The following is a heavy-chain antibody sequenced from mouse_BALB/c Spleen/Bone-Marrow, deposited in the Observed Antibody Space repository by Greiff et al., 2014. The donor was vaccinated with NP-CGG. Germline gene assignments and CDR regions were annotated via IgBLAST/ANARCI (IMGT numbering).Heavy chain of an antibody. J-gene: IGHJ3*01. D-gene: IGHD2-13*01. CDR2: INPGSGGT. CDR1: GYAFTNYL. Sequence: VQLQESGAELVRPGTSVKVSCKASGYAFTNYLIEWVKQRPGQGLEWIGVINPGSGGTNYNEKFKGKATLTADKSSSTAYKQLSSLTSDDSAVYFCARRDYSFAYWGQGTLVTVSA. CDR3: ARRDYSFAY. V-gene: IGHV1-54*01.